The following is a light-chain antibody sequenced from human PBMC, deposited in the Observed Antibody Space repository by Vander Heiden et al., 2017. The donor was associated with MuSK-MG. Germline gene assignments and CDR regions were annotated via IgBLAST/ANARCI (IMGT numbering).Light chain of an antibody. J-gene: IGKJ4*01. Sequence: DIQMTQSPSSLSASVGDRVTITCRASQSISSYLNWYQQKPGKAPKLLIYAASSLQSGVPSRSSRTGSGTDFTLTISMLQPEDFATYYCQQSDSTPRTFGGGTKVEIK. V-gene: IGKV1-39*01. CDR3: QQSDSTPRT. CDR2: AAS. CDR1: QSISSY.